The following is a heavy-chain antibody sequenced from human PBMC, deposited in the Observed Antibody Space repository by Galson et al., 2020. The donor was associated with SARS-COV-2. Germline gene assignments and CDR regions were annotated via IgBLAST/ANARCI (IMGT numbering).Heavy chain of an antibody. V-gene: IGHV3-33*01. CDR3: ARDAGYCSGGSCFRPFDP. J-gene: IGHJ5*02. D-gene: IGHD2-15*01. CDR2: IWYDGSNK. CDR1: GFTFSSYG. Sequence: TGGSLRLSCAASGFTFSSYGMHWVRQAPGKGLEWVAVIWYDGSNKYYADSVKGRFTISRDNSKNTLYLQMNSLRAEDTAVYYCARDAGYCSGGSCFRPFDPWGQGTLVTVSS.